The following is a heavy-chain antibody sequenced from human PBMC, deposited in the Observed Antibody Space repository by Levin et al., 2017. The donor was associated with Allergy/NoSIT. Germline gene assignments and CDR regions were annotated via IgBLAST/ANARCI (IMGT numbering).Heavy chain of an antibody. CDR1: GFSFKTTW. J-gene: IGHJ4*02. CDR2: IKSKNDGETI. Sequence: GGSLRLSCAASGFSFKTTWMNWVRQAPGKGLEWVGRIKSKNDGETIDYAAGVKGRFTISRDDSQNTLYLQMNSLRTEDTAVYYCTTVRTYWGQGTLVTVSS. D-gene: IGHD2-8*01. V-gene: IGHV3-15*01. CDR3: TTVRTY.